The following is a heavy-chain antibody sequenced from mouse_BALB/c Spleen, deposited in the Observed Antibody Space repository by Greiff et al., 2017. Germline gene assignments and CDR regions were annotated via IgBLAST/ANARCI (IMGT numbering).Heavy chain of an antibody. V-gene: IGHV5-17*02. CDR1: GFTFSSFG. D-gene: IGHD2-1*01. CDR2: ISSGSSTI. J-gene: IGHJ3*01. CDR3: ASNYGNYVGFAY. Sequence: DVMLVESGGGLVQPGGSRKLSCAASGFTFSSFGMHWVRQAPEKGLEWVAYISSGSSTIYYADTVKGRFTISRDNPKNTLFLQMTSLRSEDTAMYYCASNYGNYVGFAYWGQGTLVTVSA.